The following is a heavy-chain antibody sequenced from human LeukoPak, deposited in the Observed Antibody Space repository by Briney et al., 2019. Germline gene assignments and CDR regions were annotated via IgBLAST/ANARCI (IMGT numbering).Heavy chain of an antibody. J-gene: IGHJ4*02. V-gene: IGHV3-21*01. D-gene: IGHD6-19*01. Sequence: PGGSLRLSCAASGFTLRSYTMDWVRQAPGRGLEWVSSISSSSTYIYYADSVEGRFTVSRDNAKNSLYLQMNSLKAEDSAIYYCGRGTCSSGWLIDSWGQGTLVTVSS. CDR1: GFTLRSYT. CDR2: ISSSSTYI. CDR3: GRGTCSSGWLIDS.